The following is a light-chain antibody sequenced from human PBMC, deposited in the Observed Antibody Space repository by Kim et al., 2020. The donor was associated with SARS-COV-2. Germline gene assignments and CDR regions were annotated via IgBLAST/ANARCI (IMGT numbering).Light chain of an antibody. CDR1: QSVSSSY. J-gene: IGKJ1*01. CDR3: QQYGSSPRT. Sequence: ENVLTQSPGTLSLSPRERATLSCRASQSVSSSYLAWYQQKPGQAPRLVIYATSNRAIGIPDRFSGSGSGTDFTLTISRLEPKDFAVYYCQQYGSSPRTFGQGTKVDIK. V-gene: IGKV3-20*01. CDR2: ATS.